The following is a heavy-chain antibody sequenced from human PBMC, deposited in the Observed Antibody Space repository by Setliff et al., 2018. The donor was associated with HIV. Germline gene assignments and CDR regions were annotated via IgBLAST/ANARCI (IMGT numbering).Heavy chain of an antibody. V-gene: IGHV5-51*01. CDR3: VSGPSIGVYEGLAY. CDR2: IYPGDSDT. J-gene: IGHJ4*02. D-gene: IGHD5-12*01. CDR1: GYSFPSYW. Sequence: PGESLKISCKGSGYSFPSYWIGWVRQMPGKGLDWMGIIYPGDSDTRYSPSSQGHIIISTDKSTNTAYLQWRSLKASDTAVYYCVSGPSIGVYEGLAYWGQGTLVTVSS.